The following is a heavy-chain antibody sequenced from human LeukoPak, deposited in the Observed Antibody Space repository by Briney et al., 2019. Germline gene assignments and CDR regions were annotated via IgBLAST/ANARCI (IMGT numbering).Heavy chain of an antibody. Sequence: GASVKVSCKASGYTFTSYDINWVRQATGQGLEWMGWMNPNSGNTGYAQKLQGRVTMTTDTSTSTAYMELRSLRSDDTAVYYCARDRDYYMDVWGKGTTVTISS. D-gene: IGHD3-10*01. J-gene: IGHJ6*03. V-gene: IGHV1-8*01. CDR3: ARDRDYYMDV. CDR2: MNPNSGNT. CDR1: GYTFTSYD.